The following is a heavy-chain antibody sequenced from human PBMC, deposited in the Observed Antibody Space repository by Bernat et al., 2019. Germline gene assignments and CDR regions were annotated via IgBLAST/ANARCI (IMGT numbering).Heavy chain of an antibody. CDR1: GFTVSSNY. J-gene: IGHJ6*02. D-gene: IGHD6-13*01. V-gene: IGHV3-53*02. CDR2: IYSGGST. CDR3: ARDRYSSSWPYYCYGMDV. Sequence: EVQLVETGGGLIQPGGSLRLSCAASGFTVSSNYMSWVRQAPGKGLEWVSVIYSGGSTYYADSVKGRFTISRDNSKNTLYLQMNSLRAEDTAVYYCARDRYSSSWPYYCYGMDVWGQGTTVTVSS.